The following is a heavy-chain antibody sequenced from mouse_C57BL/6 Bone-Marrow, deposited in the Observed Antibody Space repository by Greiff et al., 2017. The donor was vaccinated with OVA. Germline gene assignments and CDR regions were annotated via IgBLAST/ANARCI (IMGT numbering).Heavy chain of an antibody. CDR3: ARHYYYGSSCGVAY. V-gene: IGHV1-18*01. Sequence: VQLQQSGPELVKPGASVKIPCKASGYTFTDYNMDWVKQSHGKSLEWIGDINPNNGGTIYNQKFKGKATLTVDKSSSTAYMELRSLTSADTAVYYGARHYYYGSSCGVAYWGQGTLVTVSA. D-gene: IGHD1-1*01. CDR2: INPNNGGT. CDR1: GYTFTDYN. J-gene: IGHJ3*01.